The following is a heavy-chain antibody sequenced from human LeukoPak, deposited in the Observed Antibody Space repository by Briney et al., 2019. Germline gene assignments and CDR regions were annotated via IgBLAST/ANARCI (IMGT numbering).Heavy chain of an antibody. Sequence: GGSLRLSCAASGFTSSSYGMHWVRQAPGKGLEWVAVISYDGSNKYYADSVKGRFTISRDNSKNTLYLQMNSLRAEDTAVYYCAKGDYYGSGSYRSYDYWGQGTLVTVSS. D-gene: IGHD3-10*01. V-gene: IGHV3-30*18. CDR1: GFTSSSYG. CDR3: AKGDYYGSGSYRSYDY. CDR2: ISYDGSNK. J-gene: IGHJ4*02.